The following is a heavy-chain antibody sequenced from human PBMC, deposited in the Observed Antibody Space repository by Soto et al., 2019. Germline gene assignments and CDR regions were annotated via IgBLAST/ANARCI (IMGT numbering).Heavy chain of an antibody. V-gene: IGHV1-69*14. Sequence: QVQLVQSGAEVKTPGSSVTVSCKASGDTFTPYAVSWVRQAPGQGLEWMGGIIPIAGTPTYAQKFQGRVTITDDRSTSTTSMELSTPTSEDTAVYYCARGYCVSTSCHSLDSWGQGTPVTVSS. D-gene: IGHD2-15*01. CDR1: GDTFTPYA. CDR3: ARGYCVSTSCHSLDS. J-gene: IGHJ4*02. CDR2: IIPIAGTP.